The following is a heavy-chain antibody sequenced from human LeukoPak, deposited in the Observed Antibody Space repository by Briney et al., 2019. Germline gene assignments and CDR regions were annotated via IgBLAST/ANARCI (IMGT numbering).Heavy chain of an antibody. J-gene: IGHJ4*02. CDR1: GGTFSRHA. CDR3: ARGLDTAMVTAFDY. Sequence: SVKVSCKASGGTFSRHAINWVRQAPVQGPEWMGGIIPIFGTANYAQKFQGRVTIIADESTSTAYMELSSLRSEDTAVYYCARGLDTAMVTAFDYWGQGTLVTVSS. CDR2: IIPIFGTA. D-gene: IGHD5-18*01. V-gene: IGHV1-69*13.